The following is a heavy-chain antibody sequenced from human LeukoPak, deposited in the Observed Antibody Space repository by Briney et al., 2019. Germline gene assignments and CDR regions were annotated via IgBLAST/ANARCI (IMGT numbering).Heavy chain of an antibody. CDR1: GFTFDDYA. CDR2: INWNSDSI. D-gene: IGHD5-12*01. J-gene: IGHJ4*02. V-gene: IGHV3-9*01. CDR3: VTNGGGDSGYGNFDY. Sequence: GRSLRLSCAVSGFTFDDYAMHWVRQVPGKGLEWVSGINWNSDSIGYAVRGRFTISRANAKNSLYLQMNSLRVEDTALYYCVTNGGGDSGYGNFDYWGQGTLVTVSS.